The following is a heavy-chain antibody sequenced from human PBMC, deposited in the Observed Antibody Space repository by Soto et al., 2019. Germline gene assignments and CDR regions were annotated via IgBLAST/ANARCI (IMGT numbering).Heavy chain of an antibody. Sequence: ASVKVSCKVSGYTLTELSMHWVRQAPGKGLEGMGGFGPDDGETVYAQEFQGSVTMTEDTSTDTAYMELSSLRSDDTAIYYCARRETFGSLNWFDPWGQGTLVTVSS. D-gene: IGHD3-16*01. CDR1: GYTLTELS. CDR3: ARRETFGSLNWFDP. CDR2: FGPDDGET. J-gene: IGHJ5*02. V-gene: IGHV1-24*01.